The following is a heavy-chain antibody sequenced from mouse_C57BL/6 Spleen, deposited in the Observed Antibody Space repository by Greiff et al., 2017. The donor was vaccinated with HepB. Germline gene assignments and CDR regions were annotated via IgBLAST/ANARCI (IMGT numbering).Heavy chain of an antibody. CDR1: GYTFTDYN. V-gene: IGHV1-22*01. CDR3: AREATMGYGYDRYFDV. Sequence: EVQLQQSGPELVKPGASVKMSCKASGYTFTDYNMHWVKQSHGKSLEWIGYINPNNGGTSYNQKFKGKATLTVNKSSSTAYMELRSLTSEDSAVYYCAREATMGYGYDRYFDVWGTGTTVTVSS. D-gene: IGHD2-2*01. J-gene: IGHJ1*03. CDR2: INPNNGGT.